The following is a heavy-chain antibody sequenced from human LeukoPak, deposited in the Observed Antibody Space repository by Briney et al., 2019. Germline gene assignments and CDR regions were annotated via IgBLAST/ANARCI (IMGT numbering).Heavy chain of an antibody. CDR3: ATRQGGNPAY. CDR1: GFSFSNYW. V-gene: IGHV3-7*01. D-gene: IGHD1-14*01. Sequence: GGSLRLSCAASGFSFSNYWMHWVRQPPGKGLEWVANIKQDGSEKYYVDSVKGRFTISRDNAKNSLYLQMNSLRAEDTAVYYCATRQGGNPAYWGQGALVTVSS. J-gene: IGHJ4*02. CDR2: IKQDGSEK.